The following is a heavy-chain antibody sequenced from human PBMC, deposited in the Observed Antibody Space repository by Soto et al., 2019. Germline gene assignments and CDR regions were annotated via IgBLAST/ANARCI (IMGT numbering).Heavy chain of an antibody. J-gene: IGHJ4*02. CDR2: IWYDGSNK. V-gene: IGHV3-33*01. D-gene: IGHD3-3*01. CDR1: GFTFSSYG. Sequence: QVQLVESGGGVVQPGRSLRLSCAASGFTFSSYGMHWVRQAPGKGLEWVAVIWYDGSNKYYADSVKGRFTISRDNSKNTLYVQMNSLSAEDTAVYYCARIEGQQDYDFWSGYYLWEKAIDYWGQGTLVTVSS. CDR3: ARIEGQQDYDFWSGYYLWEKAIDY.